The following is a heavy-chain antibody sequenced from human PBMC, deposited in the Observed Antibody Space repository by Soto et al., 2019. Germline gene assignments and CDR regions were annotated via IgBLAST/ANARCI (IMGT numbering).Heavy chain of an antibody. CDR1: RGSFSCYY. D-gene: IGHD3-22*01. CDR2: MNHSGGT. CDR3: ARGIGSGHYKSQKKNWFDP. Sequence: SETLSLTCSVCRGSFSCYYCSWWLQRQGKWLYWMGEMNHSGGTNYAPSPKSRVTISVDTPKNQFSLKLSSVTAADPPVYHCARGIGSGHYKSQKKNWFDPWGQGNLVTVSS. J-gene: IGHJ5*02. V-gene: IGHV4-34*01.